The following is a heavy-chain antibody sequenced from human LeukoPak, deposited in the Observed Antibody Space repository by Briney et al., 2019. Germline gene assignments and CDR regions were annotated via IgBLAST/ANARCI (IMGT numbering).Heavy chain of an antibody. CDR3: AGTRLRVGATKGFDY. Sequence: ASVKVSCKASGYTFTTYDINWVRQATGQGLEWMGWMNPNSGNTGYAQKFQGRVTITRNTSITTAYMELTSLRSEDTAVYYCAGTRLRVGATKGFDYWGQGTLVTVSS. CDR1: GYTFTTYD. CDR2: MNPNSGNT. J-gene: IGHJ4*02. V-gene: IGHV1-8*03. D-gene: IGHD1-26*01.